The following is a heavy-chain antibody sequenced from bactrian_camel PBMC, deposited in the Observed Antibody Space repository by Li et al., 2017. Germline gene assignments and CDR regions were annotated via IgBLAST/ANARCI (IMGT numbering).Heavy chain of an antibody. V-gene: IGHV3S55*01. CDR1: GYTFNNCG. J-gene: IGHJ4*01. CDR2: ISRDGTI. CDR3: AVGLWCPKTY. Sequence: VQLVESGGGSVQAGGSLKLSCTVSGYTFNNCGMGWYRQAPGKERALVSTISRDGTIAYADVVKGRFTFSQDNAKNTLYLQMNSLKSEDTAVYYCAVGLWCPKTYWGQGTQVTVS. D-gene: IGHD6*01.